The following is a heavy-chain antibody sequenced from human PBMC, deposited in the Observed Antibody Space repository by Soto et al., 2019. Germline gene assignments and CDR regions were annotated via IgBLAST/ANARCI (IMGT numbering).Heavy chain of an antibody. CDR2: ISGSGGST. Sequence: GGSLRLSCAASGFTFSSYAMSWVRQAPGKGLEWVSAISGSGGSTYYADSVKGRFTISRDNSKNTLYLQMNSLRAEDTAVYYCARDRGRSSGWPMDDAFDIWGQGTMVTVSS. D-gene: IGHD6-19*01. CDR1: GFTFSSYA. CDR3: ARDRGRSSGWPMDDAFDI. V-gene: IGHV3-23*01. J-gene: IGHJ3*02.